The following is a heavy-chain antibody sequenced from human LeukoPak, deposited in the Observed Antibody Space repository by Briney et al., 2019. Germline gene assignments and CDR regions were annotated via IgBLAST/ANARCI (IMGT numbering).Heavy chain of an antibody. CDR1: GGSISNYY. V-gene: IGHV4-59*01. J-gene: IGHJ3*02. CDR2: IYYTGGT. Sequence: SETLSLTCTISGGSISNYYWSWIRQTPGKGLEWIGYIYYTGGTDYNPSLKSRVTISEDTSKNQFSLKLRSVTAADTAVYYCAKTYYGDAFDIWGQGTMVTVSS. CDR3: AKTYYGDAFDI. D-gene: IGHD3-22*01.